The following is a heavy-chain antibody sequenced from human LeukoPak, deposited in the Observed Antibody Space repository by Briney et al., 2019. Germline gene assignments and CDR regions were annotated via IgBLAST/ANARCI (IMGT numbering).Heavy chain of an antibody. Sequence: GPVKVSCKVSGYTLTELSMHWVRQAPGQGLEWMGWINPNSGGTNYAQKFQGRVTMTRDTSISTAYMELSRLRSDDTAVYYCARAEVVVTYFDYWGQGTLVTVSS. J-gene: IGHJ4*02. D-gene: IGHD3-22*01. CDR1: GYTLTELS. CDR3: ARAEVVVTYFDY. V-gene: IGHV1-2*02. CDR2: INPNSGGT.